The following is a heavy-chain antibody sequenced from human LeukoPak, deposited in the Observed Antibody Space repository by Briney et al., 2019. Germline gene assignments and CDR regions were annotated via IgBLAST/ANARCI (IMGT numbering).Heavy chain of an antibody. V-gene: IGHV3-9*01. CDR2: ISWNSGSI. CDR1: GFTFDDYA. CDR3: AKGPGADYYFDY. Sequence: GGSLRLSCAASGFTFDDYAMHWVRQAPGKGLEWVSGISWNSGSIGYADSVKGRFTISRDNAKNSLYLQMNSLRAEDTAMYYCAKGPGADYYFDYWGQGTLVTVSS. J-gene: IGHJ4*02.